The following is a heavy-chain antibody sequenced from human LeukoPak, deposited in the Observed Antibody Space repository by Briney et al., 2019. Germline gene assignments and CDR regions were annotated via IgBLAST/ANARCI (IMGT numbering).Heavy chain of an antibody. CDR1: GYSFSSNS. Sequence: ASVKVSCKASGYSFSSNSISWMRQAAGQGLEWMGWISAYNGNTKYAQKLQGRVTMTTDTSTNTAYMELRSLRSDDTAVYYCAKDVDGSGSYYFDYWGQGTLVTVSS. J-gene: IGHJ4*02. D-gene: IGHD3-10*01. CDR2: ISAYNGNT. V-gene: IGHV1-18*01. CDR3: AKDVDGSGSYYFDY.